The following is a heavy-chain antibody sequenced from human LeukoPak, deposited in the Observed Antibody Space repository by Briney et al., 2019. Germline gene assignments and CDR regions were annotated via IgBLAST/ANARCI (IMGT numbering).Heavy chain of an antibody. V-gene: IGHV4-59*11. J-gene: IGHJ6*03. Sequence: PSETLFLTCTVSGGSISSHYWSWIRQPPGKGLEWIGYIYYSGSTNYNPSLKSRVTISVDTSKNQFSLKLSSVTAADTAVYYCAREWRSSYYYYYMDVWGKGTTVTVSS. D-gene: IGHD3-3*01. CDR1: GGSISSHY. CDR3: AREWRSSYYYYYMDV. CDR2: IYYSGST.